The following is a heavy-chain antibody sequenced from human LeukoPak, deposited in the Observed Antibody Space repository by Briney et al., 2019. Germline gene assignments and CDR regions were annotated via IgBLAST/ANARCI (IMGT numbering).Heavy chain of an antibody. V-gene: IGHV3-7*03. J-gene: IGHJ4*02. CDR3: VRVHGGGY. D-gene: IGHD3-16*01. Sequence: GGSLRLSCAASGFTFSNYWMSWVRQAPGKGLEWVANIKQDGSEKYYVDSVKGRFTISRDNAKNSLYLQMSSLRDGDTAVYYCVRVHGGGYWGQGTLVTVSS. CDR1: GFTFSNYW. CDR2: IKQDGSEK.